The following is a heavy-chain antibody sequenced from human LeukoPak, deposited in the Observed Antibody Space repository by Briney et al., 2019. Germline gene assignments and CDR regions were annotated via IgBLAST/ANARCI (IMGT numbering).Heavy chain of an antibody. V-gene: IGHV4-34*01. CDR1: GGSFSGYY. Sequence: SETLSLTCAVYGGSFSGYYWSWIRQPPGKGLEWIGEINHSVSTNYNPSLKSRVTISVDTSKNQFSLKLSSVTAADTAVYYCARGVGGYDSDLRYSSGRYGDYWGQGTRVPVSS. J-gene: IGHJ4*02. CDR2: INHSVST. D-gene: IGHD6-19*01. CDR3: ARGVGGYDSDLRYSSGRYGDY.